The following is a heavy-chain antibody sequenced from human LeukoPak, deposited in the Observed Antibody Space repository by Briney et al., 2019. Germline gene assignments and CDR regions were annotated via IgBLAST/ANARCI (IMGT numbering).Heavy chain of an antibody. CDR1: GGSFSGYY. CDR2: INNDGRST. J-gene: IGHJ4*02. V-gene: IGHV3-74*01. CDR3: ARVRWGGLYYFDY. D-gene: IGHD3-16*01. Sequence: PSETLSLTCAVHGGSFSGYYWTWIRQPPGKGLVGVSRINNDGRSTNYADSVKGRFTISRDNAKNTLYLQMNSLRAEDTAVYYCARVRWGGLYYFDYWGQGTLVTVSS.